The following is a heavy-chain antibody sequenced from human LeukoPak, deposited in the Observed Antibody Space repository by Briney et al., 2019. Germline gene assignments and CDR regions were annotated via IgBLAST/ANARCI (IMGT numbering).Heavy chain of an antibody. J-gene: IGHJ4*02. D-gene: IGHD3-10*01. Sequence: GGSLRLSCAASGFTFSSYSMNWVCQAPGEGLEWVSSISSSSSYMYYADSVKGRFTISRDNAKNSLYLQMNSLRAEDTAVYYCARDLAELLWFGELLQRWRRFDYWGQGTLVTVSS. CDR1: GFTFSSYS. CDR3: ARDLAELLWFGELLQRWRRFDY. CDR2: ISSSSSYM. V-gene: IGHV3-21*01.